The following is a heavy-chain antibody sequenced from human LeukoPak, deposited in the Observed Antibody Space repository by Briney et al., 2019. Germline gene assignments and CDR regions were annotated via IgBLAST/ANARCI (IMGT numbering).Heavy chain of an antibody. CDR2: INPNSGGT. J-gene: IGHJ4*02. CDR3: ARDPRNVVVPAALYFDY. CDR1: GYTFTGYY. D-gene: IGHD2-2*01. V-gene: IGHV1-2*02. Sequence: ASVKVSCKASGYTFTGYYMHWVRQAPGQGLEWMGWINPNSGGTNYAQKFQGRVTMTRDTSISTAYMELSRLRSGDTAVYYCARDPRNVVVPAALYFDYWGQGTLVTVSS.